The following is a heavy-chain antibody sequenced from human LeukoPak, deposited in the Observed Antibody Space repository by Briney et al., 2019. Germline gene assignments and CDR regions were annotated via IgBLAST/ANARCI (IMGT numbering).Heavy chain of an antibody. D-gene: IGHD3-22*01. V-gene: IGHV3-7*01. CDR3: ARVGDYYDSSGYDY. J-gene: IGHJ4*02. Sequence: GSLKLSCAASGFPFRRSWLSWVRQAPGAGLEWVANINEDGSQKYYVDSVKGRFTISRDNAKSSLYLQMNSLRAEDTAVYYCARVGDYYDSSGYDYWGQGTLVTVSS. CDR1: GFPFRRSW. CDR2: INEDGSQK.